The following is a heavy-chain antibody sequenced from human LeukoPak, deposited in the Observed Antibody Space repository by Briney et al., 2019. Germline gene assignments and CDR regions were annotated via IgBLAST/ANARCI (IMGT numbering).Heavy chain of an antibody. CDR3: ARGGDSGTTSFFDY. D-gene: IGHD1-1*01. CDR2: INHSGST. J-gene: IGHJ4*02. V-gene: IGHV4-34*01. CDR1: GGSFSGYY. Sequence: SETLSLTCAVYGGSFSGYYWSWIRQPPGKGLEWIGEINHSGSTNYNPSLKSRVTISVDTSKNQFSLKLSSVTAADTAVYYCARGGDSGTTSFFDYWGQGTLVTVSS.